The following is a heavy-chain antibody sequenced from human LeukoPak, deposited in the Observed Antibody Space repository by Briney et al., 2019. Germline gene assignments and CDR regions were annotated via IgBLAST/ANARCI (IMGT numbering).Heavy chain of an antibody. CDR3: ARDDCGVTCYPGVY. CDR1: GYTFTNYV. J-gene: IGHJ4*02. Sequence: ASVKVSCKASGYTFTNYVVHAVRHTPRQRPEWVGWINAVNGETKYSQNCQGRVTITRDPCASTAYMEQSSLTSGDTARYFCARDDCGVTCYPGVYWGEGTRVTVPS. CDR2: INAVNGET. D-gene: IGHD2-21*01. V-gene: IGHV1-3*01.